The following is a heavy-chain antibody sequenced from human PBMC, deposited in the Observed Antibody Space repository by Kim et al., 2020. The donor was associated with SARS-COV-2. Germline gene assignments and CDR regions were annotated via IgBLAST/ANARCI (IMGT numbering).Heavy chain of an antibody. J-gene: IGHJ4*02. V-gene: IGHV3-64*05. D-gene: IGHD3-10*01. CDR3: VTRNYYNSGSYYEGAPFDF. Sequence: GGSLRLSCSASGFTFSNYAMHWVRQAPGKGLEYVSAISSDGGSTYYADSVKGRFTISRDNTKNMLYVQMSSLRVEDTAISYCVTRNYYNSGSYYEGAPFDFWGQGTLVTVSS. CDR2: ISSDGGST. CDR1: GFTFSNYA.